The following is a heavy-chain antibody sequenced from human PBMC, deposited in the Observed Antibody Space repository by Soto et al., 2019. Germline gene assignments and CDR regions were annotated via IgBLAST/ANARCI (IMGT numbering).Heavy chain of an antibody. Sequence: EVQLLESGGGLVQPGGSLRLSCAASGFTFSTYAMSWVRQAPGKGLEWVSAISGSGSSTYYADSVKGRFTISRDNSKNTLYLQMNSLSAEDTAVYYCAKVPLTVTTYYFDNWGQGILVTVSS. V-gene: IGHV3-23*01. CDR2: ISGSGSST. CDR1: GFTFSTYA. D-gene: IGHD4-17*01. CDR3: AKVPLTVTTYYFDN. J-gene: IGHJ4*02.